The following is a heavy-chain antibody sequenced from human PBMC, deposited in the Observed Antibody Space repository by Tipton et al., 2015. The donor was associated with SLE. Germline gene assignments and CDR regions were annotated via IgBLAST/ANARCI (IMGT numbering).Heavy chain of an antibody. CDR1: GYTFTSYW. D-gene: IGHD4-17*01. CDR3: AREDGTVTTGWFDP. V-gene: IGHV1-46*01. J-gene: IGHJ5*02. CDR2: INPSGGST. Sequence: QSGPEVKKPGASVKVSCKASGYTFTSYWIGWVRQMPGKGLEWMGIINPSGGSTSYAQKFQGRVTMTRDTSTSTVYMELSSLRSEDTAVYYCAREDGTVTTGWFDPWGQGTLVTVSS.